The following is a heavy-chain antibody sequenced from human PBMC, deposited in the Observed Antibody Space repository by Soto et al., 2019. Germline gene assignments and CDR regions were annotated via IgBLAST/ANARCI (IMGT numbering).Heavy chain of an antibody. J-gene: IGHJ6*02. Sequence: GGSLILSCAASGFTFSSYCMHWVRQAPGKGLEWVAVIWYDGSNKYYADSVKGRFTISRDNSKNTLYLQMNSLRAEDTAVYYCARDGYSSYYYYGMDVWGQGTTVTVSS. D-gene: IGHD3-22*01. CDR3: ARDGYSSYYYYGMDV. CDR2: IWYDGSNK. V-gene: IGHV3-33*01. CDR1: GFTFSSYC.